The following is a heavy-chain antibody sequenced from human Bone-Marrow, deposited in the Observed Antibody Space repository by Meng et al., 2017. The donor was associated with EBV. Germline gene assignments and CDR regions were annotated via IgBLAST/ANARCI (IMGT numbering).Heavy chain of an antibody. D-gene: IGHD5-18*01. CDR2: ISSSGSTI. CDR3: AGIQLWSPADY. Sequence: HVLPLDSGVGFVMPGGSLGPSCAASGFTFSDYYMSWVRQAPGKGLEWVSYISSSGSTIYYADSVKGRFTISRDNAKNSLYLQMNSLRAEDTAVYYCAGIQLWSPADYWGQGTLVTVPS. CDR1: GFTFSDYY. J-gene: IGHJ4*02. V-gene: IGHV3-11*01.